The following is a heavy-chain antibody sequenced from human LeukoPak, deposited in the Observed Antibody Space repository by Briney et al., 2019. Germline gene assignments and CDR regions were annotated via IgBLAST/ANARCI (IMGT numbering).Heavy chain of an antibody. CDR2: ISYDGSNK. CDR1: GFTFSSYA. J-gene: IGHJ3*02. V-gene: IGHV3-30*01. CDR3: ARDLEFGDEAFAFDI. Sequence: GGSLRLSCAASGFTFSSYAMHWVRQAPGKGLEWVAVISYDGSNKYYADSVKGRFTISRDNSKNTLYLQMNSLRAEDTAVYYCARDLEFGDEAFAFDIWGQGTMVTASS. D-gene: IGHD3-10*01.